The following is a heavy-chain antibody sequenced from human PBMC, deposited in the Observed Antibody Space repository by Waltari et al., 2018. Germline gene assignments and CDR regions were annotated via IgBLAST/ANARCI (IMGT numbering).Heavy chain of an antibody. V-gene: IGHV4-39*01. D-gene: IGHD3-3*01. Sequence: QLQLQESGPGLVKPSETLSLTCTVPGGSISSSSYYWGWIRQPPGKGLEWIGSIYYSGITYYNPSLKSRVTISVDTSKNQFSLKLSSVTAADTAVYYCARLFVTIFGVVMRWFDPWGQGTLVTVSS. J-gene: IGHJ5*02. CDR2: IYYSGIT. CDR1: GGSISSSSYY. CDR3: ARLFVTIFGVVMRWFDP.